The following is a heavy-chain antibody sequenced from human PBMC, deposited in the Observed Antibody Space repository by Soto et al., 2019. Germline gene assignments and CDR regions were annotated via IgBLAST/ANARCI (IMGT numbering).Heavy chain of an antibody. CDR1: GFTFRDYY. V-gene: IGHV3-11*05. CDR3: AREYYYAMDV. J-gene: IGHJ6*02. CDR2: IDSSTKYT. Sequence: QVQLVESGGGLVRPGGSLRLSCEASGFTFRDYYMTWFRQAPGKGLEWLSYIDSSTKYTNYADAVKGRFTISRDNAKNALYLPMNSRRADGTAVYYCAREYYYAMDVWGQGTMVTVSS.